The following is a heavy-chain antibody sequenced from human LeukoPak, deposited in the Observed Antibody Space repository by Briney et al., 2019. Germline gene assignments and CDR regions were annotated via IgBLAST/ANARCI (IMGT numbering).Heavy chain of an antibody. V-gene: IGHV4-59*08. Sequence: PSETLSLTCTVSGGSISSYYWSWIRQPPGKGLGWIGYIYYSGSTNYNPSLKSRVTISVDTSKNQFSLKLSSVTAADTAVYYCARHEPHKDSSSWYLYYYYGMDVWGQGTTVTVSS. CDR3: ARHEPHKDSSSWYLYYYYGMDV. CDR1: GGSISSYY. CDR2: IYYSGST. D-gene: IGHD6-13*01. J-gene: IGHJ6*02.